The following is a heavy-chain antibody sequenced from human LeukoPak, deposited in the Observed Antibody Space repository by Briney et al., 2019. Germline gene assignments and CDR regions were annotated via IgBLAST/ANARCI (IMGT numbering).Heavy chain of an antibody. Sequence: SGPTLVNPTQTLTLTCTFSGFSLSTSGVGVAWIRQPPGKALEWLALIYWDDDKRYSPSLKSRLTITKDTSKNQVVLTMTNMDPVDTATYYCAHKGQTYFRHSFDIWGQGTMVTVSS. J-gene: IGHJ3*02. CDR1: GFSLSTSGVG. CDR2: IYWDDDK. CDR3: AHKGQTYFRHSFDI. V-gene: IGHV2-5*02. D-gene: IGHD3-10*01.